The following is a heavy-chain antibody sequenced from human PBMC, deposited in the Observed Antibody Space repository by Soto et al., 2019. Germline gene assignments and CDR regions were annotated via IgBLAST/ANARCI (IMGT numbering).Heavy chain of an antibody. J-gene: IGHJ5*02. V-gene: IGHV3-7*03. D-gene: IGHD2-2*02. CDR3: ARLLLYSTSGRGWFDP. Sequence: DVQLVESGGGLVQPGGSLRLSCITSGLTFSKFWMSWVRQAPGKGLEWVANIKHDGSQSYYEDSVKGRFTISRDNAKNSLYLQVNSLRVDDTAVYFCARLLLYSTSGRGWFDPRGQGTLVTVSS. CDR2: IKHDGSQS. CDR1: GLTFSKFW.